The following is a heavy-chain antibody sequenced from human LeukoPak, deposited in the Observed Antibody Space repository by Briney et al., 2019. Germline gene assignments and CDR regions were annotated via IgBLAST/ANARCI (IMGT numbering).Heavy chain of an antibody. CDR2: INPDSGVT. CDR1: GYIFSGYY. V-gene: IGHV1-2*02. J-gene: IGHJ5*02. CDR3: ARESLSGTTTIWFGP. D-gene: IGHD1-20*01. Sequence: GASLKVSCKASGYIFSGYYIHWVRQAPGQGLQWMGWINPDSGVTNYEEKFQGRVTMTRDTSISTAYMELSILRSDDTAVYYCARESLSGTTTIWFGPWGQGTLVTVSS.